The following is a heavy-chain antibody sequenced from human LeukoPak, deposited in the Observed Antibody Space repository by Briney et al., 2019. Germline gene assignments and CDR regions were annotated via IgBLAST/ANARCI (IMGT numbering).Heavy chain of an antibody. J-gene: IGHJ4*02. Sequence: EINRIATTNYNPSLKRRVTISVDTYKNQFSLKLSSVTAADTAVYYCASANDYDFWSGYYWDWGQGTLVTVSS. CDR2: INRIATT. V-gene: IGHV4-34*01. D-gene: IGHD3-3*01. CDR3: ASANDYDFWSGYYWD.